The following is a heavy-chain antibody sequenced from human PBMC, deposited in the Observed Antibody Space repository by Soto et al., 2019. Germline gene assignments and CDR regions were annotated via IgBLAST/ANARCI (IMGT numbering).Heavy chain of an antibody. V-gene: IGHV4-59*01. J-gene: IGHJ4*02. Sequence: PSETLSLTCTVSGGSISSYYWSWIRQPPGKGLEWIGYIYYSGSTNYNPSLKSRVTISVDTSKNQFSLKLSSVTAADTAVYYCARVAIDPRPYYFDYWGQGTLVTVSS. CDR2: IYYSGST. CDR3: ARVAIDPRPYYFDY. CDR1: GGSISSYY.